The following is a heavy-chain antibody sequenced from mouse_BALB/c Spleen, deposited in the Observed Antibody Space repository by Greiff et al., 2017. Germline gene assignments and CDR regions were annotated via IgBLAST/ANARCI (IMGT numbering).Heavy chain of an antibody. Sequence: QVQLKQSGAELVRPGASVTLSCKASGYTFTDYEMHWVRQTPVHGLEWIGAIDPETGGTAYNHKFKGKATLTADKSSSTAYMELRSLTSEDSAVYYCTREGYRYDYAMDYWGQGTSVTVSS. CDR3: TREGYRYDYAMDY. CDR1: GYTFTDYE. D-gene: IGHD2-14*01. J-gene: IGHJ4*01. V-gene: IGHV1-15*01. CDR2: IDPETGGT.